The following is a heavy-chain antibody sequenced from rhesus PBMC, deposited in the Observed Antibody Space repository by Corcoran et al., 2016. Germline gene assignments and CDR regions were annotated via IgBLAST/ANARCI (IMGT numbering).Heavy chain of an antibody. CDR1: GYSISSGYG. J-gene: IGHJ1*01. CDR2: IDGGSGST. CDR3: ASLASSGFSFEF. V-gene: IGHV4-127*01. Sequence: QVQLQESGPGLVKPSETLSLTCAVSGYSISSGYGCGWIRHPPVKGLEWIGQIDGGSGSTYYNPSRKSRVSVSKGTSKNQFSLKLSSVTAADTAVYYCASLASSGFSFEFWGQGALVTVSS. D-gene: IGHD6-25*01.